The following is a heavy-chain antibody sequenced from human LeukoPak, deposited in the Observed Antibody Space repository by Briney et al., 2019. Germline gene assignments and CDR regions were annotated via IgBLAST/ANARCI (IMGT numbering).Heavy chain of an antibody. Sequence: PSETLSLTCTVSGGSISSYYWGWIRQPPGKGLELIGSIYYSGSTSYNPSLKRRVTISVDTSKNQFSLKLSSVTAADTAVYYCARTPGIAAADYTDHDAFDIWGQGTMVTVSS. CDR3: ARTPGIAAADYTDHDAFDI. CDR1: GGSISSYY. V-gene: IGHV4-39*01. D-gene: IGHD6-13*01. J-gene: IGHJ3*02. CDR2: IYYSGST.